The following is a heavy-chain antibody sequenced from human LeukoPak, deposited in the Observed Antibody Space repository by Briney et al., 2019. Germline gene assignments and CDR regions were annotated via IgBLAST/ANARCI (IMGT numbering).Heavy chain of an antibody. Sequence: PSETLSPTCTVSGGSISSSSYYWGWIRQPPGKGLEWIGSIYYSGSTYYNPSLKSRVTISVDTSKNQFSLKLSSVTAADTAVYYCAGQYYDFWSGYFPLDYWGQGTLVTVSS. CDR1: GGSISSSSYY. J-gene: IGHJ4*02. CDR2: IYYSGST. V-gene: IGHV4-39*01. D-gene: IGHD3-3*01. CDR3: AGQYYDFWSGYFPLDY.